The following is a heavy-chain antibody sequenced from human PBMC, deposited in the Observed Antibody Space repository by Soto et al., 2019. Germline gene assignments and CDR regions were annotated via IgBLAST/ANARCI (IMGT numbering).Heavy chain of an antibody. CDR1: DDSISSYY. D-gene: IGHD1-1*01. CDR3: ARVQLAEKVIDX. V-gene: IGHV4-59*01. Sequence: SETLSLTCSVSDDSISSYYWSWIRQPPGKGLQWIFYVFYRGGTAYNPSLKSLVTISLDMSKKQFTLNLNSVTAADTAAYCCARVQLAEKVIDXWGQGTLVTVSX. CDR2: VFYRGGT. J-gene: IGHJ4*02.